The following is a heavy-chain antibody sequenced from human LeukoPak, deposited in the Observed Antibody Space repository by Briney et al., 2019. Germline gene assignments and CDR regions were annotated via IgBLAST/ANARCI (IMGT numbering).Heavy chain of an antibody. D-gene: IGHD2-2*01. J-gene: IGHJ5*02. CDR3: AKDIVVVPGALGWFDP. Sequence: GGSLRLSCAASGFTVSSNYMSWVRQAPGMGLEWVSVIYSAGSTYYADSVKGRFTISRDNSKNTLSLQMSSLRAEDTAVYYCAKDIVVVPGALGWFDPWGQGTLVTVSS. CDR1: GFTVSSNY. CDR2: IYSAGST. V-gene: IGHV3-53*01.